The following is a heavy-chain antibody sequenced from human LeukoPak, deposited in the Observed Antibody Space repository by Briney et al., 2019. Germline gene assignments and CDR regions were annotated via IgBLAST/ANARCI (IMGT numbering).Heavy chain of an antibody. CDR2: IYYSGST. V-gene: IGHV4-39*07. Sequence: PSETLSLTCTVSGGSISSSSYYWGWIRQPPGKGLEWIGSIYYSGSTYYNPSLKSRVTISVDTSKNQFSLKLSSVTAADTAVYYCAREGQQLANWFDPWGQGTLVTVSS. J-gene: IGHJ5*02. CDR1: GGSISSSSYY. D-gene: IGHD6-13*01. CDR3: AREGQQLANWFDP.